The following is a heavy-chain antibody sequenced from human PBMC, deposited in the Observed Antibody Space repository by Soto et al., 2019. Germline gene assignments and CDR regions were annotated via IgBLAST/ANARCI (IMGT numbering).Heavy chain of an antibody. CDR2: IIPIFGTA. V-gene: IGHV1-69*13. D-gene: IGHD4-4*01. Sequence: RASVKVSCKASGGTFSSYAISWVRQAPGQGLEWMGGIIPIFGTANYAQKFQGRVTITADESTSTAYMELSSLRSEDTAVYYCARVGNSASDYWGQGTLVTVSS. CDR3: ARVGNSASDY. CDR1: GGTFSSYA. J-gene: IGHJ4*02.